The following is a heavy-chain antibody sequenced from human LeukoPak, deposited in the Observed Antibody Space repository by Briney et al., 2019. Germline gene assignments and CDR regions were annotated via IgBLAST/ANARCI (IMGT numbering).Heavy chain of an antibody. D-gene: IGHD1-26*01. CDR2: IYSGGST. CDR3: AREHSGSYYFDY. V-gene: IGHV3-53*01. Sequence: GGSLRLSCAASGFTVSSNYMSWVRQAPGKGLEWASVIYSGGSTYYADSVKGRFTISRDNSKNTLYLQMNSLRAEDTAVYYCAREHSGSYYFDYWGQGTLVTVSS. J-gene: IGHJ4*02. CDR1: GFTVSSNY.